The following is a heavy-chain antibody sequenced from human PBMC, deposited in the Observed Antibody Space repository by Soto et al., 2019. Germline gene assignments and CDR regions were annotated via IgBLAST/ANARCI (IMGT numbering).Heavy chain of an antibody. CDR3: ARGGRVYSSSWYWFDP. Sequence: GGSLRLSCAASGFTFSSYAMHWVRQAPGKGLEWVAVISYDGSNKYYADSVKGRFTISRDNSKNTLYLQMNSLRAEDTAVYYCARGGRVYSSSWYWFDPWGQGTLVTVSS. V-gene: IGHV3-30-3*01. CDR2: ISYDGSNK. CDR1: GFTFSSYA. D-gene: IGHD6-13*01. J-gene: IGHJ5*02.